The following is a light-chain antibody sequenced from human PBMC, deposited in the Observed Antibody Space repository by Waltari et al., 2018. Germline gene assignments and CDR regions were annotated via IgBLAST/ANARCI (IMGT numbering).Light chain of an antibody. V-gene: IGLV3-21*02. Sequence: SYVLTQPPSVSVAPGQTARISCDGNNIGSKNVPRYQQKPGQAPVLVGYDDGDRPSGIPERFFGSNSGNTATLTISRVDAGDEADYYCQVWDSGSDHYVFGTVTKVTVL. CDR1: NIGSKN. CDR2: DDG. J-gene: IGLJ1*01. CDR3: QVWDSGSDHYV.